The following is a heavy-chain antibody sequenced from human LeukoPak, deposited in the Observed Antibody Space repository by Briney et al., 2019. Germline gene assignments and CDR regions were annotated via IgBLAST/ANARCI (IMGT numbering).Heavy chain of an antibody. CDR2: INHSGST. CDR1: GGSFTGNY. V-gene: IGHV4-34*01. J-gene: IGHJ3*02. CDR3: ACNAVRYSAYDREEDPSDI. Sequence: PSETLSPTCAVYGGSFTGNYWRWIRQPPRKGLEWIGEINHSGSTKYNPSLKSRVTMSVDASTNQFFLRLTSVTAADTAVYYCACNAVRYSAYDREEDPSDIWGQGTMVTVSS. D-gene: IGHD5-12*01.